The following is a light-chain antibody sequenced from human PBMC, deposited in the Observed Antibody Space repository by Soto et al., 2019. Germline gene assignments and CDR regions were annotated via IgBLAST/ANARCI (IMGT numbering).Light chain of an antibody. Sequence: QSVLSQPPSASGTPGQTVIISCSGSRSDIGSNFVNWYQHLPGTAPKLLIYNSNQRPLGVPDRFSGSKSGTSASLAISGLQSEDEADYYCAAWDDSLTGPVFGTGTKLTVL. J-gene: IGLJ1*01. CDR3: AAWDDSLTGPV. CDR1: RSDIGSNF. CDR2: NSN. V-gene: IGLV1-44*01.